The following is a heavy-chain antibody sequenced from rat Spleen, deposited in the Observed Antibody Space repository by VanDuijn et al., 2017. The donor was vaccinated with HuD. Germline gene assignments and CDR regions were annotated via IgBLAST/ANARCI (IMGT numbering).Heavy chain of an antibody. CDR1: GFTFSNFD. J-gene: IGHJ1*01. Sequence: EVQLVESGGGLVQPGRSLKLSCAASGFTFSNFDMAWVRQAPTKGLEWVSSISPSGRNTYYRDSVKGRFTISRDNAKSTLYLQMDSLRSEDTATYYCVRLLGAPDWYFDFWGPGTMVTVSS. CDR2: ISPSGRNT. CDR3: VRLLGAPDWYFDF. V-gene: IGHV5S23*01. D-gene: IGHD5-1*01.